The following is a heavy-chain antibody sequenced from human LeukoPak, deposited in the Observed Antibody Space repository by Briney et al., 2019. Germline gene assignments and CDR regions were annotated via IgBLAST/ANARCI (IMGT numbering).Heavy chain of an antibody. D-gene: IGHD6-13*01. Sequence: ASVKVSCKASGYTFTGYYMHWVRQAPGQGLEWMGWINPNSGGTNYAQKFQGRVTMTRDTSISTAYMELSRLRSDDTAVYYCASSEMGYSSSWYLNPFDYWGQGTLVTVSS. CDR2: INPNSGGT. CDR1: GYTFTGYY. CDR3: ASSEMGYSSSWYLNPFDY. V-gene: IGHV1-2*02. J-gene: IGHJ4*02.